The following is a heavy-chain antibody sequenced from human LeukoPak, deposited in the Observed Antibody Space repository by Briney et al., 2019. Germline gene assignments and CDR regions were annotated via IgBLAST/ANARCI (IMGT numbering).Heavy chain of an antibody. CDR1: GASISGSGYY. CDR3: AREGMEYDILTGYYKARIFDY. Sequence: SETLSLTCAVSGASISGSGYYRGWLRQPPGKGLEWIGNIYYSGSTNYNPSLKSRVTISVDTSNNQFSLKLSSVTAADTAVYYCAREGMEYDILTGYYKARIFDYWGQGTLVTVSS. D-gene: IGHD3-9*01. V-gene: IGHV4-39*07. CDR2: IYYSGST. J-gene: IGHJ4*02.